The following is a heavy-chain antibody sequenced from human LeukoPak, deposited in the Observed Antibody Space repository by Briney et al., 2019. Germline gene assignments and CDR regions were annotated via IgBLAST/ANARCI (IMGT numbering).Heavy chain of an antibody. J-gene: IGHJ4*02. CDR1: GLTFSSYG. V-gene: IGHV3-23*01. CDR3: AKVGQNYDILTYYFDY. Sequence: PGGSLRLSCAASGLTFSSYGMSWVRQAPGKGLEWVSAISGSGGSTYYADSVKGRFTISRDTSKNALYLQMNSLRVEDTAVYYCAKVGQNYDILTYYFDYWGQGTLVTVSS. D-gene: IGHD3-9*01. CDR2: ISGSGGST.